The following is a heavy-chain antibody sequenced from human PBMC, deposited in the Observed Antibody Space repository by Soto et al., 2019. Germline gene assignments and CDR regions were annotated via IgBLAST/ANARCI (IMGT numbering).Heavy chain of an antibody. Sequence: EVQLVESGGGLAQPGRSLRLSCAASGFTFSIYDMNWVRQAPGKGLEWVSYISSVSTLIYYADSVKGRFTISRDNAKNSLYLQMNSLRAEETAVYYCARDSRYCSSTSCYDSWGQGTLVTVSS. V-gene: IGHV3-48*01. J-gene: IGHJ5*01. D-gene: IGHD2-2*01. CDR2: ISSVSTLI. CDR3: ARDSRYCSSTSCYDS. CDR1: GFTFSIYD.